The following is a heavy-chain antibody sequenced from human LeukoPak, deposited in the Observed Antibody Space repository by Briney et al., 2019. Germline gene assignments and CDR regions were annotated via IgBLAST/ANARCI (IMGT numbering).Heavy chain of an antibody. D-gene: IGHD2-8*01. CDR2: LYTSGIT. Sequence: SETLSLTCTVSGASISSGGYYWSWIRQPAGGGLEWVGRLYTSGITDYNPSLGTRVSIPLDTSENQFSLRLTSVTAADTAVYYCARHPPSVSDIGSYFDYWGQGILVTVSS. CDR3: ARHPPSVSDIGSYFDY. CDR1: GASISSGGYY. V-gene: IGHV4-61*02. J-gene: IGHJ4*02.